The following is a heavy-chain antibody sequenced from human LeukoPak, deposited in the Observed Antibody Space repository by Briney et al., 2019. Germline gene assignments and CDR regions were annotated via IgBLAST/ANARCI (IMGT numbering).Heavy chain of an antibody. CDR1: GFTFSKDA. CDR3: TKDRRHFRSGYYGYFDY. CDR2: MSGSGGTT. D-gene: IGHD3-3*02. V-gene: IGHV3-23*01. Sequence: GGSLRLSCAASGFTFSKDAMSCGRQAPGKGLEEVSGMSGSGGTTNYADAVKGRFTISRDNSKNTLYLHMDSLRVEDTALHYCTKDRRHFRSGYYGYFDYWGQGTLVTVSS. J-gene: IGHJ4*02.